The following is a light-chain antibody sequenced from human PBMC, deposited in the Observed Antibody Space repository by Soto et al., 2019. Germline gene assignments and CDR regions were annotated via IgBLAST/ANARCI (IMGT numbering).Light chain of an antibody. CDR1: SSEVGGYNY. V-gene: IGLV2-11*01. CDR2: DVS. CDR3: CSYAGGPYV. J-gene: IGLJ1*01. Sequence: QSVLTPPRSVSGSPGQAVPLSFTGSSSEVGGYNYVSWYQQHPGKAPKVMIYDVSKRPSGVPDRFSGSKSGDTASLTITGLQAEDEADYYCCSYAGGPYVFGTGTKVTVL.